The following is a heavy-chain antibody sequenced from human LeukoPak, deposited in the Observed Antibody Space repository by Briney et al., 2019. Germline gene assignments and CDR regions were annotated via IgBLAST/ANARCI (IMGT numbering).Heavy chain of an antibody. CDR3: ARGHGTYFDY. CDR1: GFTFSYFA. Sequence: GGSLRLSCAASGFTFSYFAMHWVRQAPGKGLEWVAVVSSDASNKYYADSVKGRFTISRDFSKNTLYLQMDSLRPEDTAVYYCARGHGTYFDYWGQGPLVTVSS. CDR2: VSSDASNK. D-gene: IGHD1-26*01. V-gene: IGHV3-30-3*01. J-gene: IGHJ4*02.